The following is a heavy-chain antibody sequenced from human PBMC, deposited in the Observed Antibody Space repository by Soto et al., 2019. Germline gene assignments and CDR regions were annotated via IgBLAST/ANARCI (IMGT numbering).Heavy chain of an antibody. J-gene: IGHJ5*02. CDR3: TRDASRDSSARGWFDP. D-gene: IGHD6-13*01. CDR2: ISSNSAYI. Sequence: GGSLRLSCAASGLTFRSFTMNWVRQAPGKGLEWVSTISSNSAYIYYTDALRGRFTISRDNAKNSLHLQMNSLRAEDTAVYYCTRDASRDSSARGWFDPWGPGTLVTAPQ. CDR1: GLTFRSFT. V-gene: IGHV3-21*01.